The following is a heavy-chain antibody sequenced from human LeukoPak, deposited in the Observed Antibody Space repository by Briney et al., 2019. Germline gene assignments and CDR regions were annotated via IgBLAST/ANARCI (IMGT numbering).Heavy chain of an antibody. CDR1: GYSFTSYW. J-gene: IGHJ5*02. CDR2: IYPGDSDT. Sequence: GESLKISCKGSGYSFTSYWIGWVRQVPGKGLEWMGIIYPGDSDTRYSPSFQGQVTMSADKSISTAYLQWSILKASDTAMYYCARQVPGCSGGSCYSGWFDPWGQGTLVTVSS. V-gene: IGHV5-51*01. D-gene: IGHD2-15*01. CDR3: ARQVPGCSGGSCYSGWFDP.